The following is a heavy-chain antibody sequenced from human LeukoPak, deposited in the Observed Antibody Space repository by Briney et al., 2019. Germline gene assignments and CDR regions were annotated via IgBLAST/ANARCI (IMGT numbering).Heavy chain of an antibody. CDR3: ASLLAFDI. J-gene: IGHJ3*02. CDR1: GGSFSGYY. Sequence: PSETLSLTCAVYGGSFSGYYWSWIRQPPGKGPEWIGEINHSGGTNYNPSLKSRVTISVDTSKNQFSLKLGSVTAADTAVYYCASLLAFDIWGQGTMVTVSS. V-gene: IGHV4-34*01. CDR2: INHSGGT.